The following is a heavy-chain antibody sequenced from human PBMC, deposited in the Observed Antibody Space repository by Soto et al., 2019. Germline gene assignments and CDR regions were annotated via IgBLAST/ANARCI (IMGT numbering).Heavy chain of an antibody. CDR3: AREQSGPYSSGSGYYYYYGIDV. J-gene: IGHJ6*02. CDR2: INPNGGST. Sequence: ASVKVSCMASGYTFTSYYMHWVRQAPGQGLEWMGIINPNGGSTSYAQKFQGRVTMTRDTSTSTVYMELSSLRSEDTAVYYCAREQSGPYSSGSGYYYYYGIDVWGQGTMVTVSS. CDR1: GYTFTSYY. D-gene: IGHD3-10*01. V-gene: IGHV1-46*01.